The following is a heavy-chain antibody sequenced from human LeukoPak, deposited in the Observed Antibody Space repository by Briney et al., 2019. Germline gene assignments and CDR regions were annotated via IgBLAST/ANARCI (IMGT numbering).Heavy chain of an antibody. Sequence: ASVKVSCKTSGNTFIGFYIHWARQAPGQGLEWMGWINPTSGGTNYAQRFQGRVTMTRDTSLSTAYMLLSRLKSDDTAVYYCARGAGIQLWWLDYWGQGTLVTVSS. D-gene: IGHD5-18*01. CDR2: INPTSGGT. CDR1: GNTFIGFY. V-gene: IGHV1-2*02. CDR3: ARGAGIQLWWLDY. J-gene: IGHJ4*02.